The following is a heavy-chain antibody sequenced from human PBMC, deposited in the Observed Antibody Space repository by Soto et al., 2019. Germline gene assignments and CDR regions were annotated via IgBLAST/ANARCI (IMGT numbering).Heavy chain of an antibody. CDR2: INAGNGNT. CDR1: GYTFTSYA. J-gene: IGHJ3*02. D-gene: IGHD3-10*01. Sequence: QVQLAQSGAEVKKPGASVKVSCKASGYTFTSYAMHWVRQAPGQRLEWMGWINAGNGNTKYSQKFQGRVTITRDTSASTAYMELSSLRSEDTAVYYCARERGVFQDAFDIWGQGTMVTVSS. V-gene: IGHV1-3*01. CDR3: ARERGVFQDAFDI.